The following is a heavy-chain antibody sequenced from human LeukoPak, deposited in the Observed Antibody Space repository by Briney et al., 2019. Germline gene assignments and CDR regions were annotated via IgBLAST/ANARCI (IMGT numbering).Heavy chain of an antibody. J-gene: IGHJ5*02. CDR2: IIPIFGTA. D-gene: IGHD4-23*01. CDR1: GGTFSSYA. CDR3: ARGNTVVTQRGGFDP. V-gene: IGHV1-69*13. Sequence: GASVKVSCKASGGTFSSYAISWVRQAPGQGLEWMGGIIPIFGTANYAQKFQGRVTITADESTSTAYMELSSLRSDDTAVYYCARGNTVVTQRGGFDPWGQGTLVTVSS.